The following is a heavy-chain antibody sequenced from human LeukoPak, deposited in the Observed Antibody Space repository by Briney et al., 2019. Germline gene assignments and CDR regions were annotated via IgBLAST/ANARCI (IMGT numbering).Heavy chain of an antibody. J-gene: IGHJ4*02. Sequence: ASVKLSCKASGYTFTGYYMHWVRQAPGQGLEWMGWINPNSGGTNYAQKFQGRVTMTRDTSISTAYMELSRLRSDDTAVYYCARGYCSSTSCYPTFDYWGQGTLVTVSS. CDR2: INPNSGGT. V-gene: IGHV1-2*02. D-gene: IGHD2-2*01. CDR3: ARGYCSSTSCYPTFDY. CDR1: GYTFTGYY.